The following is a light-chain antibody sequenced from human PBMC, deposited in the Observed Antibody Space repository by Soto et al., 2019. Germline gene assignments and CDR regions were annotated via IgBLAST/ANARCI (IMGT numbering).Light chain of an antibody. CDR3: AACDDSLNGPV. V-gene: IGLV1-44*01. CDR2: SNN. Sequence: QSVLTQPPSASGTPGQRVTISCSGSSSNIGSNSVNWYQQLPGPAPKLLIYSNNQRPSGVPDRFSGSKSGTSASLAISGLQSEDEADYYCAACDDSLNGPVFGGGTKLTVL. CDR1: SSNIGSNS. J-gene: IGLJ3*02.